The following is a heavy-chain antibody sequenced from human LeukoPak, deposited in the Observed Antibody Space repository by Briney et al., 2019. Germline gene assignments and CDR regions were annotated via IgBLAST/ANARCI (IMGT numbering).Heavy chain of an antibody. Sequence: ASVKVSCKASGYTFTGYYMHWVRQAPGQGLEWMGWINPNSGGTNYAQKFQGRVTMTRDTSISTAYMELSRLRSDDTAVYYCARDGWPSYYYYMDVWGKGTTVTVSS. V-gene: IGHV1-2*02. CDR3: ARDGWPSYYYYMDV. CDR2: INPNSGGT. CDR1: GYTFTGYY. D-gene: IGHD6-19*01. J-gene: IGHJ6*03.